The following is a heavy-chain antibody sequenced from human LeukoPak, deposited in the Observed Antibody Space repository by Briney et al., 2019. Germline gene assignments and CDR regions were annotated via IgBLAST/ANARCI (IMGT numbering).Heavy chain of an antibody. CDR1: GDSVSSNSAA. CDR3: ARDLEQWLVMGAVNWFDP. Sequence: SQTLSLTCAISGDSVSSNSAAWNWIRQSPSRGLEWLGRTYYRSKWYNDYAVSVKSRITINPDTSKNQFSLQLNSVTPEDTAVYYCARDLEQWLVMGAVNWFDPWGQGTLVTVSS. V-gene: IGHV6-1*01. D-gene: IGHD6-19*01. CDR2: TYYRSKWYN. J-gene: IGHJ5*02.